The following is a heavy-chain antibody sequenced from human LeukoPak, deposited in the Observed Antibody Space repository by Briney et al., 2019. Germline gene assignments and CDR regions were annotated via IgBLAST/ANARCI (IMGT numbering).Heavy chain of an antibody. D-gene: IGHD1-26*01. Sequence: GASVKVSCKASGYTFRSYDIIWVRQAPGQGLEWMGWISGYNGNTNYAQKLQGRVTMTTDTSTNTAYMELRSLRSDDTAVYYCARDSGTYYGQLDYWGQGTLVTVSS. CDR3: ARDSGTYYGQLDY. V-gene: IGHV1-18*01. CDR2: ISGYNGNT. J-gene: IGHJ4*02. CDR1: GYTFRSYD.